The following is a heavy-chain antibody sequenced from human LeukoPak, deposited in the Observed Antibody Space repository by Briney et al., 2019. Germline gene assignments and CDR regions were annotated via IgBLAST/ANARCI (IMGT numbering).Heavy chain of an antibody. J-gene: IGHJ3*02. Sequence: GRSLRLSCAASGFTFSSYGMHWVRQAPGKGLEWVAVISYDGSNKYYADSVKGRYTISRDNSKNTLYLQMNSLRAEDTAVYYCASPVVPAAMDVVTGWHDAFDIWGQGTMVTVSS. CDR3: ASPVVPAAMDVVTGWHDAFDI. CDR1: GFTFSSYG. D-gene: IGHD2-2*01. V-gene: IGHV3-30*03. CDR2: ISYDGSNK.